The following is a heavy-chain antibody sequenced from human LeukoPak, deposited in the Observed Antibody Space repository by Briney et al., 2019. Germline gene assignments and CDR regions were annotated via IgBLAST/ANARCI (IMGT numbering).Heavy chain of an antibody. V-gene: IGHV3-30*02. Sequence: GGSLRLSCAASGFTFSTYWMNWFRQTPGKGLEWVAFIRYDGSNKYYADSVKGRFTISRDNSKNTLYLQMNSLRAEDTAVYYCAKDGGEWLLLRDYYFDYWGQGTLVTVSS. D-gene: IGHD3-22*01. CDR1: GFTFSTYW. CDR2: IRYDGSNK. J-gene: IGHJ4*02. CDR3: AKDGGEWLLLRDYYFDY.